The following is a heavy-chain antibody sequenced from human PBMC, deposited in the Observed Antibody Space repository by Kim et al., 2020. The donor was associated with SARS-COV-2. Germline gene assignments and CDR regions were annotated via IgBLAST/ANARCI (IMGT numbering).Heavy chain of an antibody. CDR3: ARGVRITGYRPFDY. Sequence: GGSLRLSCSVSGFTFNTYWMHWVRQAPGEGLMWVSRINSDGTVTKYADAVKGRFTISRDNAENTLYLQMNSLRVEDAALYYCARGVRITGYRPFDYWGQGPLVTVSS. V-gene: IGHV3-74*01. CDR1: GFTFNTYW. D-gene: IGHD3-9*01. CDR2: INSDGTVT. J-gene: IGHJ4*02.